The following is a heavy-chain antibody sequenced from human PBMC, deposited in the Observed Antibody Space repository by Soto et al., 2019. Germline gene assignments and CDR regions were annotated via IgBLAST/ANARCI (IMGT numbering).Heavy chain of an antibody. Sequence: GGSLRLSCEASGFSLGSHSMNWVRQAPGKGPEWLSFITSSSNTIYYADSVKGRFTISRDNAKNSVYLQMNSLRDEDTAVYYCARGLKDGYNCLYYWGQGTQVTVSS. CDR3: ARGLKDGYNCLYY. J-gene: IGHJ4*02. CDR2: ITSSSNTI. D-gene: IGHD5-12*01. V-gene: IGHV3-48*02. CDR1: GFSLGSHS.